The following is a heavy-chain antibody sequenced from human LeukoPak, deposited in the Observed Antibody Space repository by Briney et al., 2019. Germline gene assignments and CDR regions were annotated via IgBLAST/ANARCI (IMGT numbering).Heavy chain of an antibody. V-gene: IGHV1-2*02. J-gene: IGHJ4*02. CDR3: ARARSGSYYNDY. Sequence: ASVKVSCKASGYTFTGYYMHWVRQAPGQGLEWMGWINPNSGGTNYAQKFQGRVTMTRDTSISTAYMELSRLRSDDTGVYYCARARSGSYYNDYWGQGTLVTVSS. CDR2: INPNSGGT. CDR1: GYTFTGYY. D-gene: IGHD3-10*01.